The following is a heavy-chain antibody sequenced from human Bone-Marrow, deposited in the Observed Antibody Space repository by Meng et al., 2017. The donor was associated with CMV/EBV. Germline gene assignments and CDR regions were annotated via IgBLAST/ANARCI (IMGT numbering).Heavy chain of an antibody. D-gene: IGHD3-22*01. J-gene: IGHJ4*02. Sequence: QVQRQQWGAGLLKPSETLSLPCAGYGGSFSGYYWSWIRQPPGKGLEWIGEINHSGSTNYNPSLKSRVTISVDTSKNQFSLKLSSVTAADTAVYYCARGVDYYDSSGYYYWGQGTLVTVSS. V-gene: IGHV4-34*01. CDR1: GGSFSGYY. CDR3: ARGVDYYDSSGYYY. CDR2: INHSGST.